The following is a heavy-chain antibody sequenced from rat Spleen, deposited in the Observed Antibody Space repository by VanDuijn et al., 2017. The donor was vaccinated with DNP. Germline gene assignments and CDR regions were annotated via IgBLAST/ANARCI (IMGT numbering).Heavy chain of an antibody. Sequence: EVQLVESDGGLVQPGRSLKLSCAASGFTFSDYYMAWVRQAPTKGLEWVATISYDGSGTYYRNSVKGRFTISRDNAKSTLSLQMDSLRSDDTATYYCARHGTQQCFDYWGQGVLVIVSS. D-gene: IGHD1-1*01. CDR1: GFTFSDYY. J-gene: IGHJ2*01. V-gene: IGHV5-29*01. CDR3: ARHGTQQCFDY. CDR2: ISYDGSGT.